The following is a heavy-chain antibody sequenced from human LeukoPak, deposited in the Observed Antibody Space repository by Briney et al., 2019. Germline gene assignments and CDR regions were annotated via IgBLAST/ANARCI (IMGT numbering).Heavy chain of an antibody. V-gene: IGHV4-39*01. J-gene: IGHJ3*02. CDR1: GGSISSSSYY. CDR3: ASVTTYYDISMYAFDI. D-gene: IGHD3-9*01. Sequence: TSETLSLTCTVSGGSISSSSYYWDWIRQPPGKGLEWIGNIYYSGSTYYNPSLKSLVTISVDTSKNQFSLKLSSVTAADTAVYYCASVTTYYDISMYAFDIWGQGTMVTVSS. CDR2: IYYSGST.